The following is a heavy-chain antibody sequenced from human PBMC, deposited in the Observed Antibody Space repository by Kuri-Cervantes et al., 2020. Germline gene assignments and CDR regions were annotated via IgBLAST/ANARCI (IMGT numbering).Heavy chain of an antibody. CDR1: GYSISSGYY. CDR3: ARARSRDFFGAFLDY. V-gene: IGHV4-38-2*02. D-gene: IGHD3-3*01. J-gene: IGHJ4*02. CDR2: IYHSGST. Sequence: ESLKISCTVSGYSISSGYYWGWIRQPPGKGLEWIGSIYHSGSTNYNPSLKSRVTISVDTSKNQFSLKLSSVTAADTAVYYCARARSRDFFGAFLDYWGQGTLVTVSS.